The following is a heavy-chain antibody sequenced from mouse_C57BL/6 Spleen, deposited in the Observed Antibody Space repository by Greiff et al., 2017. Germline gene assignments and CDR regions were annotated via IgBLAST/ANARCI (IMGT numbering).Heavy chain of an antibody. V-gene: IGHV1-69*01. J-gene: IGHJ2*01. CDR1: GYTFTSYW. CDR3: ARGITTVDY. Sequence: QVQLQQPGAELVMPGASVKLSCKASGYTFTSYWMHWVKQRPGQGLEWIGEIDPSDSYTNYNQKFKGKSTLTVDKSSSTAYMQLSSLTSEDSAVYYCARGITTVDYWGQGTTLTVYS. CDR2: IDPSDSYT. D-gene: IGHD1-1*01.